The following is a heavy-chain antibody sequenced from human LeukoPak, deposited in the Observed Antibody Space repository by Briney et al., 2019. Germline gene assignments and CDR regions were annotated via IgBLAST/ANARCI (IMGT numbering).Heavy chain of an antibody. CDR2: ISAYNGNT. D-gene: IGHD2-2*01. J-gene: IGHJ5*02. CDR3: VRDPSYIVVVSSTVTGFDP. V-gene: IGHV1-18*04. CDR1: GYTFTSYY. Sequence: ASVKVSCKASGYTFTSYYVHWVRQAPGQGLEWMGWISAYNGNTNHAQKLQGRVTMTTDTSTSTAYMELRSLRSDDTAVYYCVRDPSYIVVVSSTVTGFDPWGQGTLVTVSS.